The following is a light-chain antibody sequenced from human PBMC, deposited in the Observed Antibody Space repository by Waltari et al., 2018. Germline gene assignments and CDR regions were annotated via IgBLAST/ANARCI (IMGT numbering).Light chain of an antibody. CDR2: DVS. V-gene: IGLV2-11*01. J-gene: IGLJ2*01. Sequence: QSALTQPRPVSGSPGQTVTISFHGTSSDFGGYNYVSWYQQHPGKAPTLMIYDVSKRPPGVPDRFSGSKSGNTASLTISGLQTEDEADYYCCSFAGSHTYVVFGGGTKLTVL. CDR3: CSFAGSHTYVV. CDR1: SSDFGGYNY.